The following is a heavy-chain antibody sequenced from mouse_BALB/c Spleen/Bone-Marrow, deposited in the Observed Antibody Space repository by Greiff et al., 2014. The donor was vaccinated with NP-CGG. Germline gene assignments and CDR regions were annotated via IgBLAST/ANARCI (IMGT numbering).Heavy chain of an antibody. Sequence: VQLQQSGTVLARPGAAVKMSCKASGYTFSNYWMHWVKQRPGQGLEWIGTIYPGNNDTTYNQKFKGKAKLTAVTSTSTAYMELSSLTNEDSAVYYCTTLARSDFDYWGQGTTLTVSS. V-gene: IGHV1-5*01. CDR1: GYTFSNYW. D-gene: IGHD3-1*01. J-gene: IGHJ2*01. CDR3: TTLARSDFDY. CDR2: IYPGNNDT.